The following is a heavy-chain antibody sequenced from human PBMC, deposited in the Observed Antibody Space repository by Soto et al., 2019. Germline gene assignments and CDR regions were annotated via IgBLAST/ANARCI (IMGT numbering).Heavy chain of an antibody. CDR3: AKTLDCSGGSCYAAFDI. D-gene: IGHD2-15*01. Sequence: EVQLVESGGGLVKPGGSLRLSCAASGFTFRSYSMNWVRQAPGKGLEWVSSISSSSSYIYYADSVKGRFTISRDNAKNSLYLQMNSLRAEDTAVYYCAKTLDCSGGSCYAAFDIWGQGTMVTVSS. CDR1: GFTFRSYS. V-gene: IGHV3-21*01. J-gene: IGHJ3*02. CDR2: ISSSSSYI.